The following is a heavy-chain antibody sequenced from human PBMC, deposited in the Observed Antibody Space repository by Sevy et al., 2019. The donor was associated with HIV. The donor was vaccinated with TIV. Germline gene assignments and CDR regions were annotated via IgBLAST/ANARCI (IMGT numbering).Heavy chain of an antibody. V-gene: IGHV3-21*01. J-gene: IGHJ3*02. Sequence: GGSLRLSCAASGFTFSSYSMNWVRQAPGKGLEWVSSISSSSSYIYYADSVKGRFTISRDNAKNSLYLQMNSLRAEDTAVYYGAREEDYDYVWGSYRRGGAFDIWGQGTMVTVSS. CDR1: GFTFSSYS. CDR3: AREEDYDYVWGSYRRGGAFDI. D-gene: IGHD3-16*02. CDR2: ISSSSSYI.